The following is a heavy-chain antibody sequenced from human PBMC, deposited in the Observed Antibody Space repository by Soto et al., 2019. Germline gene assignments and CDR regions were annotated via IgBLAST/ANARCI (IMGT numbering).Heavy chain of an antibody. D-gene: IGHD1-7*01. Sequence: EVPLLESGRGLVQPGGSLRLSCAASGFIFTSFAITWVRQAPEKGLELVSTIGGSGGSTCYADSVKGRFTISRDYSKKTPYLQMDSLRADDTAVYYCANAFLPRGGTTLGAFDIWGHGTLVTVSS. V-gene: IGHV3-23*01. CDR2: IGGSGGST. CDR3: ANAFLPRGGTTLGAFDI. J-gene: IGHJ3*02. CDR1: GFIFTSFA.